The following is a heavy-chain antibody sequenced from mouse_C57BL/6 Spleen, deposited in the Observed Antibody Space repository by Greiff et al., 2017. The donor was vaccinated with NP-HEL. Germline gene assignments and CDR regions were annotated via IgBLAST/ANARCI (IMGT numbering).Heavy chain of an antibody. CDR1: GYAFTNYL. Sequence: VKLQESGAELVRPGTSVKVSCKASGYAFTNYLIEWVKQRPGQGLEWIGVINPGSGGTNYNEKFKGKATLTADKSSSTAYMQLSSLTSEDSAVYFCARGTEWYFDVWGTGTTVTVSS. D-gene: IGHD3-3*01. CDR2: INPGSGGT. V-gene: IGHV1-54*01. CDR3: ARGTEWYFDV. J-gene: IGHJ1*03.